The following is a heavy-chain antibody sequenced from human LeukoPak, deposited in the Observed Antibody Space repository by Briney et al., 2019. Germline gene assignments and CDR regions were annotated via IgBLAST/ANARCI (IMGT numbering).Heavy chain of an antibody. Sequence: SQTLSLTCTVSGGSLSSGSYYWSWIRQPAGKGLEWIGRIYTSGSTNYNPSLKNRVTISVDTSKNQFSLKLSSVTAADTAVYYCASGYYYRNDYWGQGTLVTVSS. CDR3: ASGYYYRNDY. V-gene: IGHV4-61*02. J-gene: IGHJ4*02. CDR1: GGSLSSGSYY. D-gene: IGHD3-22*01. CDR2: IYTSGST.